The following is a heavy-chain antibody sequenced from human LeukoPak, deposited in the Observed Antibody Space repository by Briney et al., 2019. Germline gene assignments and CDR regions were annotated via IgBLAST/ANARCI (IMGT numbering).Heavy chain of an antibody. J-gene: IGHJ5*02. CDR3: ARDRDGGYPANWFDP. D-gene: IGHD5-12*01. Sequence: ASVKVSCKASGYTFASYGISWVRQAPGQGLEWMGWISAYNGNTNYAQKLQGRVSMTTDTSTSTAYMELRSLRSDDTAVYYCARDRDGGYPANWFDPWGQGTLVTVSS. CDR1: GYTFASYG. V-gene: IGHV1-18*01. CDR2: ISAYNGNT.